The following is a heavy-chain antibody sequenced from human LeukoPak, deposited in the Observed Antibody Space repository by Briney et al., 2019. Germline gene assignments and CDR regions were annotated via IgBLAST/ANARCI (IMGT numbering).Heavy chain of an antibody. J-gene: IGHJ4*02. CDR1: GGTFSSYT. D-gene: IGHD2-8*02. V-gene: IGHV1-69*04. Sequence: ASVMVSCKASGGTFSSYTISWVRQAPGQGLEWMGRIIPILGIANYAQKFQGRVTIAADKSTSTAYMELSSLRSEDTAVYYCARETTGGGAFDYWGQGTLVTVSS. CDR2: IIPILGIA. CDR3: ARETTGGGAFDY.